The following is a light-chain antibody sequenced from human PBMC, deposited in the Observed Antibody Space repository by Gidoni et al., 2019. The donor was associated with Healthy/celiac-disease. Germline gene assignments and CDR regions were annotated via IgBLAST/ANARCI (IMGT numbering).Light chain of an antibody. J-gene: IGLJ2*01. CDR2: DDR. V-gene: IGLV3-21*02. CDR3: QVWDSSSDRVV. Sequence: SYVLTQPPSVSLAPGQTARITCGGNNIGSKSVHWYQQKPGQAPVLVVYDDRDRPSGIPERFSGSNSGNTATLTISRVEAGDEADYYCQVWDSSSDRVVFGGGTKLTVL. CDR1: NIGSKS.